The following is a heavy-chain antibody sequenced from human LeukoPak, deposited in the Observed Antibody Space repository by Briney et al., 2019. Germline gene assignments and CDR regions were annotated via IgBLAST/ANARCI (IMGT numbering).Heavy chain of an antibody. J-gene: IGHJ5*02. CDR1: GFSFSSYW. Sequence: GGSLRLSCAASGFSFSSYWMSWVRQAPGKGLEWVSAISGSGGSTYYADSVKGRFTISRDNSKNTLYLQMNSLRAEDTAVYYCANNDYGDFNWFDPWGQGTLVTVTS. CDR3: ANNDYGDFNWFDP. D-gene: IGHD4-17*01. CDR2: ISGSGGST. V-gene: IGHV3-23*01.